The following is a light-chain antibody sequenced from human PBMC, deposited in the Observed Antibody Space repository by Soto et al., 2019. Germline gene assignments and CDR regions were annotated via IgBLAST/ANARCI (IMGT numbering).Light chain of an antibody. J-gene: IGKJ1*01. CDR2: KAS. V-gene: IGKV1-5*03. CDR1: QSISTY. CDR3: QQYSTYRT. Sequence: DIQMTQSPSTLSASIGDRVTITCRASQSISTYLAWYQQRPGKAPKLLIYKASSLESGVPSRFSGSGSGTEFTLTITSLQPDDFATYYCQQYSTYRTFGQGTKVEI.